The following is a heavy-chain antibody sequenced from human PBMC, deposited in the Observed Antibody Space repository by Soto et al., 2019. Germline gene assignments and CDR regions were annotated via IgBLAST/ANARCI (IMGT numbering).Heavy chain of an antibody. D-gene: IGHD6-6*01. CDR1: GYTFTSYD. CDR3: ARSPATSTGRRLFSDRPRVFDY. V-gene: IGHV1-8*01. Sequence: QVQLVQSGAEVKKPGASVKVSCKASGYTFTSYDINWVRQATGQGLEWMGWMNPNSGNTGYAQKFQDRVTMTRNTSISTAYMELSSLRSEDTAVYYCARSPATSTGRRLFSDRPRVFDYWGQGTLVTVSS. CDR2: MNPNSGNT. J-gene: IGHJ4*02.